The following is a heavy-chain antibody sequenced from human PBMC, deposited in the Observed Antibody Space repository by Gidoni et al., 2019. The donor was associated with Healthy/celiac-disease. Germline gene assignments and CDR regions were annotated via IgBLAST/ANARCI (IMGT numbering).Heavy chain of an antibody. CDR1: GGSFSGYY. Sequence: QVQLQQWGAGLLKPSETLSLTCAVYGGSFSGYYWSWIRQPPGKGLEWIGEINHSGSTNYNPSLKSRVTISVDTSKNQFSLKLSSVTAADTAVYYCARFGITMTWGGYYGMDVWGQGTTVTVSS. J-gene: IGHJ6*02. CDR2: INHSGST. CDR3: ARFGITMTWGGYYGMDV. V-gene: IGHV4-34*01. D-gene: IGHD3-22*01.